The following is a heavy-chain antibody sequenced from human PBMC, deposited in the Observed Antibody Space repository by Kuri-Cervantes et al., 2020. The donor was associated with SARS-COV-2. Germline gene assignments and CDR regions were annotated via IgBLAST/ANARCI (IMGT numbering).Heavy chain of an antibody. J-gene: IGHJ4*02. CDR1: GGTFSSYA. CDR3: ARGGEMATTTPTFDY. D-gene: IGHD5-24*01. V-gene: IGHV1-69*06. Sequence: SVKVSCRASGGTFSSYAISWVRQAPGQGLEWMGGIIPIFGTANYAQKFQGRVTITADKSTSTAYMELSSLRSEDTAVYYCARGGEMATTTPTFDYWGQGTLVTVSS. CDR2: IIPIFGTA.